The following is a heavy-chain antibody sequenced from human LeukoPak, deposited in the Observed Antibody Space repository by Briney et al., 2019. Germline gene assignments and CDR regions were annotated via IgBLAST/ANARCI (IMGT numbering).Heavy chain of an antibody. CDR1: GGSISSYY. CDR3: ATGRSGPPHTHFDY. V-gene: IGHV4-59*01. Sequence: SETLSLTCTVSGGSISSYYWSWIRQPPGKGLEWIGYIYYSGSTNYNPSLKSRVTISVDTSKNQFSLKLSSVTAADTAVYYCATGRSGPPHTHFDYWGQGTLVTVSS. D-gene: IGHD6-19*01. CDR2: IYYSGST. J-gene: IGHJ4*02.